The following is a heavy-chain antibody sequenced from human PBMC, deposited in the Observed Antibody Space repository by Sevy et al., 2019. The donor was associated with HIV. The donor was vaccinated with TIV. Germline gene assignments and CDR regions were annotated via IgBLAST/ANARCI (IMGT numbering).Heavy chain of an antibody. CDR3: ARSPRFGTYQSDY. D-gene: IGHD3-10*01. Sequence: SETLSLTCTVSGGSISSYYWSWIRQPPGKGLEWIGSIYYSGSTNYNPSLKSRVTISVDTSKNQFSLKLSSVTAADTAVYYCARSPRFGTYQSDYWGQGTLVTVSS. V-gene: IGHV4-59*01. CDR2: IYYSGST. CDR1: GGSISSYY. J-gene: IGHJ4*02.